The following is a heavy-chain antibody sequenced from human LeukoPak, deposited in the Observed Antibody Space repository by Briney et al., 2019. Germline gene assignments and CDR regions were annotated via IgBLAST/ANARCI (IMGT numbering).Heavy chain of an antibody. CDR1: GGSISSGGYY. V-gene: IGHV4-61*08. D-gene: IGHD3-22*01. CDR3: ARGRNYYDSSGPGGNWFDP. CDR2: IYYSGST. J-gene: IGHJ5*02. Sequence: SETLSLTCTVSGGSISSGGYYWSWIRQPPGKGLEWIGYIYYSGSTNYNPSLKSRVTISVDTSKNQFSLKLSSVTAADTAVYYCARGRNYYDSSGPGGNWFDPWGQGTLVTVSS.